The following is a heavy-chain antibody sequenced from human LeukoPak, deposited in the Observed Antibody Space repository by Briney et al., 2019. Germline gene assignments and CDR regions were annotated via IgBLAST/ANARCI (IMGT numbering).Heavy chain of an antibody. J-gene: IGHJ5*02. V-gene: IGHV1-69*06. Sequence: SVKVSCKASGYTFTSYGISWVRQAPGQGLEWMGGIIPIFGTANYAQKFQGRVTITADKSTSTAYMELSSLRSEDTAVYYCARDCSSTSCYGWFDPWGQGTLVTVSS. D-gene: IGHD2-2*01. CDR3: ARDCSSTSCYGWFDP. CDR1: GYTFTSYG. CDR2: IIPIFGTA.